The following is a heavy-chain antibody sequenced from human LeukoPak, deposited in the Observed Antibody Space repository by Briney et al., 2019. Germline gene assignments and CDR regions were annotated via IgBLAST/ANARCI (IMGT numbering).Heavy chain of an antibody. D-gene: IGHD1-26*01. Sequence: NPSETLSLTCAVYGGSFSGHYWSWIRQPPGKGLEWIGEINHSGSTNYNPSLKSRVTISVDTSKNQFSLKLSSVTAADTAVYYCARDQVGYYYYYYMDVWGKGTTVTVSS. V-gene: IGHV4-34*01. CDR1: GGSFSGHY. CDR3: ARDQVGYYYYYYMDV. CDR2: INHSGST. J-gene: IGHJ6*03.